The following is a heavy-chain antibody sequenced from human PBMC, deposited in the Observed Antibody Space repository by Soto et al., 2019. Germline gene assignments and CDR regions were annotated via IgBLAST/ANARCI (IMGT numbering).Heavy chain of an antibody. Sequence: QVQLVQSGAEVKKPGASVKVSCKASGYTFTSYDINWVRQATGQGIEWMGWRNPNSGNTGYAQKCQCRVTMTRNTSIITAYMELSSLRSEDTAVYYCARGRTVTYYYYGMDVWGQGTTVTVSS. V-gene: IGHV1-8*01. D-gene: IGHD4-17*01. CDR3: ARGRTVTYYYYGMDV. J-gene: IGHJ6*02. CDR1: GYTFTSYD. CDR2: RNPNSGNT.